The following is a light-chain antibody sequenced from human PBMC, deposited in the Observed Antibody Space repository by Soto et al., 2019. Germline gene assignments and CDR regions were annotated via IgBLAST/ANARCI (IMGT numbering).Light chain of an antibody. CDR2: GAS. CDR1: QSVSSNY. Sequence: EIVLPQSPGTLSLSPGERATLSCRASQSVSSNYLAWYQQKPGQAPRLLIYGASSRATGSPDRFSGSGSGTDFTLTISRLEPEDFAVYYCQQYGSSPTFGGGTKVEIK. V-gene: IGKV3-20*01. J-gene: IGKJ4*01. CDR3: QQYGSSPT.